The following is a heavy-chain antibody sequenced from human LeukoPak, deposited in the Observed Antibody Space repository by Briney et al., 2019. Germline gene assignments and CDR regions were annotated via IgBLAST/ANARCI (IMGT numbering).Heavy chain of an antibody. V-gene: IGHV2-5*01. Sequence: SGPTLVQPTQTLTLTCTFSGFSLSTSGVGVCWIRQPPVKALEWPALIYWTGDMRYSPSLDNRLTISKDTSKNQVVLTMSNIDPVDTATYYCSHVDSNGFSPLRHWGQGTLVTVSS. CDR2: IYWTGDM. CDR3: SHVDSNGFSPLRH. CDR1: GFSLSTSGVG. J-gene: IGHJ4*02. D-gene: IGHD3/OR15-3a*01.